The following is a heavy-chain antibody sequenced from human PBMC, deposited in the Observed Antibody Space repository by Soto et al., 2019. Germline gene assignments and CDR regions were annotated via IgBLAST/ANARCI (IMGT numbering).Heavy chain of an antibody. D-gene: IGHD1-1*01. CDR1: GGSISSSSYY. Sequence: SETLSLTCTVSGGSISSSSYYWSWNRQPPGKGLEWIGSIYYSGSTYYNPSLKSRVTISVDTSKNQFSLKLSSVTAADTAVYYCARVRQGCSANNCYFDPWGQGTQVTVSS. CDR3: ARVRQGCSANNCYFDP. V-gene: IGHV4-39*01. CDR2: IYYSGST. J-gene: IGHJ5*01.